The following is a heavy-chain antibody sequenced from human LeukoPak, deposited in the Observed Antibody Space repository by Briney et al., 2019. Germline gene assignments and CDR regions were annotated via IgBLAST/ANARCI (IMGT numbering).Heavy chain of an antibody. CDR3: ARDTYTTVTAMDV. D-gene: IGHD4-17*01. Sequence: GASVKVSCKASGYTFTSYGISWVRQAPGQGLEWMGWISAYNGNTNYAQKLQGRVTLTTDTSTSMAYMELRSLRSDDTAVYYCARDTYTTVTAMDVWGKGTTVTVSS. J-gene: IGHJ6*03. V-gene: IGHV1-18*01. CDR2: ISAYNGNT. CDR1: GYTFTSYG.